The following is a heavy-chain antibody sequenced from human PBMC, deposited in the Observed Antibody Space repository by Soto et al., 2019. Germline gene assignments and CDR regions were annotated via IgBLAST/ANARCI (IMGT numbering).Heavy chain of an antibody. CDR1: DGSISSYY. J-gene: IGHJ4*02. D-gene: IGHD5-18*01. V-gene: IGHV4-59*01. CDR3: ASGRGYSYGSFDY. Sequence: SETLSLTCTVSDGSISSYYWSWIRQPPGKGLEWIGYIYYSGSTNYNPSLKSRVTISVDTSKNQFSLKLSSVTAADTAIYYCASGRGYSYGSFDYWGRGTLVTVAS. CDR2: IYYSGST.